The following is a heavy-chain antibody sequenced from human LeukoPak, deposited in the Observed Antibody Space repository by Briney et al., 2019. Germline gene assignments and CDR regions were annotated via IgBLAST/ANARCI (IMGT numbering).Heavy chain of an antibody. V-gene: IGHV5-51*01. CDR2: IYPGDSDT. D-gene: IGHD3-10*01. CDR1: GYSFTSYW. CDR3: ARPHYYGSGSYYTLGY. J-gene: IGHJ4*02. Sequence: GESLKISCKGSGYSFTSYWIGWVRQMPGKGLEWMGIIYPGDSDTRYSPSFQGQVTISADKSISTAYLQWSSLKASDTAMYYCARPHYYGSGSYYTLGYWGQGTLVTVSS.